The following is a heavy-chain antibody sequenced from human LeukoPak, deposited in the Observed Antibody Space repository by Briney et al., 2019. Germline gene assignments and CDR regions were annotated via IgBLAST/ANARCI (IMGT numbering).Heavy chain of an antibody. J-gene: IGHJ3*02. CDR2: IYSGGST. CDR3: AKGLGSSGYFAFDI. Sequence: PGGSLRLSCAASGFTVSSNYMSWVRQAPGKGLEWVSVIYSGGSTYYADSVKGRFTISRDNSKNTLYLQMNSLRAEDTAVYYCAKGLGSSGYFAFDIWGQGTMVTVSS. V-gene: IGHV3-53*01. D-gene: IGHD3-22*01. CDR1: GFTVSSNY.